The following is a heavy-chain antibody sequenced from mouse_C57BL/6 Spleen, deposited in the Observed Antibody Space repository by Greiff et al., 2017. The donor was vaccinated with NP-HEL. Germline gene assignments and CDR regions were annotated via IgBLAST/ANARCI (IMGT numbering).Heavy chain of an antibody. D-gene: IGHD1-1*01. CDR2: FYPGSGSI. V-gene: IGHV1-62-2*01. J-gene: IGHJ1*03. CDR3: ARHGDYYGSSYGDWYFDV. CDR1: GYTFTEYT. Sequence: QVQLQQSGAELVKPGASVKLSCKASGYTFTEYTIHWVKQRSGQGLEWIGWFYPGSGSIKYNEKFKDKATLTADKYSSTVYMEISSLTSEDSAVYFCARHGDYYGSSYGDWYFDVWGTGTTVTVSS.